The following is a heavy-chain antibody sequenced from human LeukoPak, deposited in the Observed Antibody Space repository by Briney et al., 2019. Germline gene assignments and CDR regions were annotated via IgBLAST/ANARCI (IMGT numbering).Heavy chain of an antibody. CDR2: IYHSGST. Sequence: PSETLSLTCTVSGYSISSGYYWGWIRQPPGKGLEWIGSIYHSGSTYYNPSLKSRVTISVDTSKNQFSLKLSSVTAADTAVYYCASTLDSLQLGYWGQGTLVTVSS. D-gene: IGHD6-6*01. V-gene: IGHV4-38-2*02. CDR1: GYSISSGYY. CDR3: ASTLDSLQLGY. J-gene: IGHJ4*02.